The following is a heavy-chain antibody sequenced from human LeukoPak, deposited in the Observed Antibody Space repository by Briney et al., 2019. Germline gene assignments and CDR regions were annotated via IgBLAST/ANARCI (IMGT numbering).Heavy chain of an antibody. Sequence: ASVKVSCTASGGTFSSYAISWVRQAPGQGLEWMGGIIPIFGTANYAQKFQGRVTITADKSTSTAYMELSSLRSEDTAVYYCASQKSGWYEVHWFDPWGQGTLVTVSS. V-gene: IGHV1-69*06. CDR3: ASQKSGWYEVHWFDP. CDR2: IIPIFGTA. CDR1: GGTFSSYA. J-gene: IGHJ5*02. D-gene: IGHD6-19*01.